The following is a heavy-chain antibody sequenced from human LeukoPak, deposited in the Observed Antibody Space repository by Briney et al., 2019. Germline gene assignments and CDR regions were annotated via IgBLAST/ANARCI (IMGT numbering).Heavy chain of an antibody. CDR1: GFTFGDYA. Sequence: PGGSLRLSXTASGFTFGDYAMSWFRQAPGKGLEWVGYIRSKAYGGTTEYAASAKGRFTISRDDSKSIAYLQMNSLKTEDTAVYYCTRDSRDGYTDFDYWGQGTLVTVSS. D-gene: IGHD5-24*01. CDR3: TRDSRDGYTDFDY. J-gene: IGHJ4*02. V-gene: IGHV3-49*03. CDR2: IRSKAYGGTT.